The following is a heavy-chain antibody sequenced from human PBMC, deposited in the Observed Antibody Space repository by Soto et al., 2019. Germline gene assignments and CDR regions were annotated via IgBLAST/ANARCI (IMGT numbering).Heavy chain of an antibody. J-gene: IGHJ6*02. D-gene: IGHD3-10*01. CDR1: GLTFISKP. CDR3: ARSRITMVRGVIRRDYYYGMDV. CDR2: ISNEGSNK. V-gene: IGHV3-30-3*01. Sequence: QVQLVESGGAWSQLGSSLRLPFPAPGLTFISKPMNWSAQAPGKGREGGQVISNEGSNKYYADSVKGRFTISRDNSKNTLYLQMNSLRAEDTAVYYCARSRITMVRGVIRRDYYYGMDVWGQGTTVTVSS.